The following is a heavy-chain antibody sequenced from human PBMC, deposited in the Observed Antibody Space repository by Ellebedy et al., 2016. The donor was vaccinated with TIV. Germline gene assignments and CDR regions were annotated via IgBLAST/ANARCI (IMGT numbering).Heavy chain of an antibody. V-gene: IGHV5-51*01. J-gene: IGHJ4*02. D-gene: IGHD3-10*01. CDR1: GYSFTRDW. CDR3: ARVGWFGELAAPDY. Sequence: GESLKISCKASGYSFTRDWIGWVRQLPGKGLESMGIIYPGDSDTRYSPSFQGQVTISADKSINTAYLQWSSLKASDSAMYYCARVGWFGELAAPDYWGQGTLVTVSS. CDR2: IYPGDSDT.